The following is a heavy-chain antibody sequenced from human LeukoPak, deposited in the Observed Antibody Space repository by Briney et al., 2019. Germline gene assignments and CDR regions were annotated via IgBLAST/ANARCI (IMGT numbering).Heavy chain of an antibody. CDR1: GFTFSSYA. V-gene: IGHV3-30-3*01. CDR2: ISDDGSNK. D-gene: IGHD4-17*01. Sequence: PGGSLRLSCAASGFTFSSYAMHWVRQAPGKGLEWVAVISDDGSNKYYADSVKGRFTISRDNSKNTLYLQMNSLRAEDTAVYYCARDYGDYYFDYWGQGTLVTVSS. J-gene: IGHJ4*02. CDR3: ARDYGDYYFDY.